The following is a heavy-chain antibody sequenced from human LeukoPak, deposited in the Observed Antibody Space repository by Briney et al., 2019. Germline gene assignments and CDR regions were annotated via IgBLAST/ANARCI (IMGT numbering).Heavy chain of an antibody. D-gene: IGHD2-15*01. CDR3: ARDCSGGSCYSAFDY. V-gene: IGHV1-2*02. CDR2: INPNRGGT. J-gene: IGHJ4*02. CDR1: GSTFTGYY. Sequence: GASVKVSCKASGSTFTGYYMHWVRQAPGQGLEWMGWINPNRGGTNYAQKFQGRVTMTRDTYISTAYMELSRLRSDDTAVYYCARDCSGGSCYSAFDYWGQGTLVTVSS.